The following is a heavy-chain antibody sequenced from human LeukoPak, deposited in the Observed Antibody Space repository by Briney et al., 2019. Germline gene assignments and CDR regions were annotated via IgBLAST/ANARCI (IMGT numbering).Heavy chain of an antibody. Sequence: SETLSLTCAVYGGSFSGYYWSWIRQPPRKGLEWIGEINHSGSTNYNPSLKSRVTISVDTSKDQFSLKLSSVTAADTAVYYCARPKSRVGATFQAFDIWGQGTMVTVSS. CDR2: INHSGST. CDR3: ARPKSRVGATFQAFDI. D-gene: IGHD1-26*01. CDR1: GGSFSGYY. J-gene: IGHJ3*02. V-gene: IGHV4-34*01.